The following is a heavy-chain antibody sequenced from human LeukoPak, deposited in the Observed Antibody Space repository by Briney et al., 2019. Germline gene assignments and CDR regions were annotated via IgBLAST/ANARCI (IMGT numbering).Heavy chain of an antibody. CDR3: ARPDSHNWNSLSSVMDV. D-gene: IGHD1-7*01. Sequence: GGSLRLSCAASGFTFSSYAMHWVRQAPGKGLEWVAVISDDGSKKYYADSVQGRFTISRDNSKNTLYLQLHSLSAKAAAAYYCARPDSHNWNSLSSVMDVWGQGTPVTVSS. J-gene: IGHJ6*02. V-gene: IGHV3-30-3*01. CDR1: GFTFSSYA. CDR2: ISDDGSKK.